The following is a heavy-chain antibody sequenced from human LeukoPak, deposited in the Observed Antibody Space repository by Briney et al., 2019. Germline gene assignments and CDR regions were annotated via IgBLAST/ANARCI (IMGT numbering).Heavy chain of an antibody. CDR1: GFTFSSYG. CDR3: ARAHRVGAISYYLDY. D-gene: IGHD1-26*01. Sequence: GGSLRLSCAASGFTFSSYGMHWVRQAPGKGLEWVAVIWYDGSNKYYADSVKGRFTISRDNSKNTLYLQMNSLRAEDTAVYYCARAHRVGAISYYLDYWGQGTLVTVSS. J-gene: IGHJ4*02. CDR2: IWYDGSNK. V-gene: IGHV3-33*01.